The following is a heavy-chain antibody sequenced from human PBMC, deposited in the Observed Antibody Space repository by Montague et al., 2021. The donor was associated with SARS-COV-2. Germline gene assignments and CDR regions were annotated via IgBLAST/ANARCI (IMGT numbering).Heavy chain of an antibody. CDR1: GGSIGAYY. D-gene: IGHD4-23*01. J-gene: IGHJ3*02. CDR3: ARHGGNDAFDI. CDR2: IDNSGST. Sequence: SETRSLTCTASGGSIGAYYWSWIRQPPGKGLEWIGYIDNSGSTNHNPSLESRVTMSVDTSKNQFSLKLNSVTAADTAVYYCARHGGNDAFDIWGRGTMVTVPS. V-gene: IGHV4-59*01.